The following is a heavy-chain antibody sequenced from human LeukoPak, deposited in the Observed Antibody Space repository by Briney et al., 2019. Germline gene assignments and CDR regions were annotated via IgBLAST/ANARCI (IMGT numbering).Heavy chain of an antibody. CDR1: GFTFSSYW. CDR2: IYSGGST. J-gene: IGHJ4*02. CDR3: ARVGRGYFDY. Sequence: GGSLRLSCAASGFTFSSYWMSWVRQAPGKGLEWVSVIYSGGSTYYADSVKGRFTISRDNSKNTLYLQMNSLRAEDTAVYYCARVGRGYFDYWGQGTLVTVSS. V-gene: IGHV3-53*01. D-gene: IGHD2-15*01.